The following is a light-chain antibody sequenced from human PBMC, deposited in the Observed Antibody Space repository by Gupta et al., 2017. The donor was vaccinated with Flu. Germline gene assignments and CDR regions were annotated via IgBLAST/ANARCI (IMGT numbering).Light chain of an antibody. CDR2: AAS. CDR1: QGISTY. V-gene: IGKV1-27*01. Sequence: PSSLSASVGDRVTITCRASQGISTYLAWYQQKPGKVPKLLIYAASTLQSGVPSRFSGSGSGTDFTLTISSLQPEDVATYYCQNYNSAPRTFGQGTKVEIK. CDR3: QNYNSAPRT. J-gene: IGKJ1*01.